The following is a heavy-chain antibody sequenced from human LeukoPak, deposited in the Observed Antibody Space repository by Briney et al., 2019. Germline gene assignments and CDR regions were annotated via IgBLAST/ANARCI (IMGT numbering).Heavy chain of an antibody. Sequence: ASETLSLTCTVSGASISTYYWSWFRQPAGKGLEWIGRIHASGSTYYNLSLKSRVSMSIDMSKNQFSLRLNSVTAADTAVFYCARDIGSRIWGKGTTVIVSS. CDR1: GASISTYY. J-gene: IGHJ6*04. CDR2: IHASGST. CDR3: ARDIGSRI. V-gene: IGHV4-4*07. D-gene: IGHD1-26*01.